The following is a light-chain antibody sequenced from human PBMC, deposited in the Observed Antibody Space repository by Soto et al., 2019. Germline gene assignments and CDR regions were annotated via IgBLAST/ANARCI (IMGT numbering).Light chain of an antibody. V-gene: IGKV2-28*01. J-gene: IGKJ5*01. CDR3: QQLNSYPRIT. CDR2: AAS. CDR1: HSLLHCNGYNY. Sequence: DIVMTQSILSLPVTPGEPASIPCMPSHSLLHCNGYNYLDWYLQKPGQSPQLLIYAASNLQSGVSSRFIGRGSGTDFTLTISSLQPEDFATYYCQQLNSYPRITFGQGTRLEI.